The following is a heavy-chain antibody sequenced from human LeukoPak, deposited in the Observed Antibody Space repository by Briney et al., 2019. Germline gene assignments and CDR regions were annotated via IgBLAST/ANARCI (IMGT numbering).Heavy chain of an antibody. J-gene: IGHJ4*02. D-gene: IGHD6-19*01. CDR1: GFTFDDYA. V-gene: IGHV3-43*02. CDR2: ISGGGGST. Sequence: PGGSLRLSCAASGFTFDDYAMHWVRQAPGKGLEWVSLISGGGGSTYYADSVKGLFTISKDNSKNSLYLQMNSLRTEDTALYYCAKAPYSSGWYYFDYWGQGTLVTVSS. CDR3: AKAPYSSGWYYFDY.